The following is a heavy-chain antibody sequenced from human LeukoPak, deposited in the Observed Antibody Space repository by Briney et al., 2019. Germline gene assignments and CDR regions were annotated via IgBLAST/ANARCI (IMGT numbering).Heavy chain of an antibody. Sequence: GGSLRLSCAASGFTFSSYAMSWVRQAPGKGLEWASSISSSSGYIYYADSVKGRFTISRDNAKNSLYLQMNSLRAEDTAVYYCAKSAYSSSWSLLGYWGQGTLVTVSS. J-gene: IGHJ4*02. CDR2: ISSSSGYI. CDR3: AKSAYSSSWSLLGY. D-gene: IGHD6-13*01. CDR1: GFTFSSYA. V-gene: IGHV3-21*01.